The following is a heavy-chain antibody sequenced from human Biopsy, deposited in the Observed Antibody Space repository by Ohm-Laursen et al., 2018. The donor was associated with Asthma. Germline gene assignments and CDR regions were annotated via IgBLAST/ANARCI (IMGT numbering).Heavy chain of an antibody. Sequence: TQTLTLTCSFSGLSLSSSGANVNWIRQPPVKALEWLARIDWEEDKFYSTSLRTRLTISKGSSEDQVVLTKTNMGPVDTATYYCTRHNDYWGPGILVTVSS. CDR2: IDWEEDK. D-gene: IGHD1-14*01. V-gene: IGHV2-70*04. CDR3: TRHNDY. J-gene: IGHJ4*02. CDR1: GLSLSSSGAN.